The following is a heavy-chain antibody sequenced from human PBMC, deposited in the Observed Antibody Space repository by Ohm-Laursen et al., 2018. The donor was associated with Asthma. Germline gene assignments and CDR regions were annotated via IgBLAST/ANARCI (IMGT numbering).Heavy chain of an antibody. V-gene: IGHV1-69*01. J-gene: IGHJ4*02. CDR1: GGTFSSYA. Sequence: SSVKVSCKASGGTFSSYAISWVRQAPGQGLEWMGGIIPIFGTANYAQKFQGRVTITADESTSTAYMELSSLRSEDTAVYYCARDLSTVTTPYYFDYWGQGTLVTVSS. CDR3: ARDLSTVTTPYYFDY. CDR2: IIPIFGTA. D-gene: IGHD4-17*01.